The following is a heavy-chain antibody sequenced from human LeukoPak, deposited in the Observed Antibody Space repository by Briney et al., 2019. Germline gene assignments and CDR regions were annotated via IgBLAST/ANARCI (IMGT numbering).Heavy chain of an antibody. Sequence: GGSLRLSCAASGFTFSSYGMHWVRQAPGKGLEWVAVIWYDGSNKYYADSVKGRFTISRDNSKNTLYLQMNSLRAEDTAVYYCAREEWELPHAFDIWGQGTMVTVPS. CDR3: AREEWELPHAFDI. J-gene: IGHJ3*02. V-gene: IGHV3-33*01. D-gene: IGHD1-26*01. CDR2: IWYDGSNK. CDR1: GFTFSSYG.